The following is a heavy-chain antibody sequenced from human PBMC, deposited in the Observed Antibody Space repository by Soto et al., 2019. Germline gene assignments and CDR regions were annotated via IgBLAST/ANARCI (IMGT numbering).Heavy chain of an antibody. Sequence: QLQLHESGSGLVKPSQTLSLTCTVSGASITFGGYSWSWIRQPPGKGLEWIGYINHLETTFYNPSFESRLTLSIDRAKNQFSLKLHSMSAADRAVYFCARGGGSDSFDYWGQGILVTVSS. D-gene: IGHD1-26*01. CDR3: ARGGGSDSFDY. V-gene: IGHV4-30-2*01. J-gene: IGHJ4*02. CDR1: GASITFGGYS. CDR2: INHLETT.